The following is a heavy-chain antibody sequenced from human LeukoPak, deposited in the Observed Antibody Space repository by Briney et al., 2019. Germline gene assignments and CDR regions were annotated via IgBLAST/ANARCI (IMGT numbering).Heavy chain of an antibody. J-gene: IGHJ4*02. CDR1: GFTFSSYS. D-gene: IGHD6-19*01. CDR3: AKGKDDSCGWYFFY. CDR2: ISTSSSYI. V-gene: IGHV3-21*04. Sequence: GGSLRLSCAASGFTFSSYSMNWVRQAPGKGLEWVSSISTSSSYIYYADSVKGRFTISRDNAKNSLYLQMNSLRVEDTAVYYCAKGKDDSCGWYFFYWGQGTLVTVSS.